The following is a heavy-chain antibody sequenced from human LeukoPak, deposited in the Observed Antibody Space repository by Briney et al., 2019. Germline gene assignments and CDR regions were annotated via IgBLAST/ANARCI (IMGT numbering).Heavy chain of an antibody. D-gene: IGHD5-12*01. CDR2: ISPNSGGT. V-gene: IGHV1-2*02. J-gene: IGHJ5*02. Sequence: ASVKVSCKASGYTFTGYYMHWVRQAPGQGLEWMGWISPNSGGTNYAQKFQGRVTTTRDTCISTAYMELSRLRSDDTAVYYCARKYKATISFDPWGQGTLVTVSS. CDR3: ARKYKATISFDP. CDR1: GYTFTGYY.